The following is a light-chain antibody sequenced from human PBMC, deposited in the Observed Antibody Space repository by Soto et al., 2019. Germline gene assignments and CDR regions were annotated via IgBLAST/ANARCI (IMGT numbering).Light chain of an antibody. CDR3: QSYDTSLRVYV. CDR2: GSS. V-gene: IGLV1-40*01. CDR1: SSNIGARG. J-gene: IGLJ1*01. Sequence: QSVLTQPPSVSGAPGQRVTISCTGSSSNIGARGVYWYQQLPGTAPKLLMYGSSNRPSGVPDRFSGSKSGTSASLAITVLQAEDEAEYYCQSYDTSLRVYVFGTGTKLTV.